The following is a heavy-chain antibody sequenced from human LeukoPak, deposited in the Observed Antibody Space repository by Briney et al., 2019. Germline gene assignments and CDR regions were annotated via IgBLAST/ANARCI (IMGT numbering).Heavy chain of an antibody. Sequence: GASVKVSCKASGYTFTTSGISWVRQAPGQGLERMGWISAYNGNTNYAQKLQGRLTMTTDTSTSTAYMELRSLRSDDTAVYYCARQPYDFWSGYSNWFDPWGQGTLVIVSS. CDR1: GYTFTTSG. CDR3: ARQPYDFWSGYSNWFDP. CDR2: ISAYNGNT. V-gene: IGHV1-18*01. J-gene: IGHJ5*02. D-gene: IGHD3-3*01.